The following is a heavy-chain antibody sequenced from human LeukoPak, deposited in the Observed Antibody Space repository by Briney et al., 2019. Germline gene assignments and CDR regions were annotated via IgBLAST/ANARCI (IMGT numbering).Heavy chain of an antibody. D-gene: IGHD6-13*01. CDR3: ARVVAAATFYFDY. Sequence: SETLSLTCTVSGGSISSYYWSWIRQPPGKGLEWIGYIYYSGSTNYNPSLKSRVTISVDTSKNQFSLKLTSVTAADTAVYYCARVVAAATFYFDYWGQGTLVTVSS. CDR1: GGSISSYY. V-gene: IGHV4-59*01. CDR2: IYYSGST. J-gene: IGHJ4*02.